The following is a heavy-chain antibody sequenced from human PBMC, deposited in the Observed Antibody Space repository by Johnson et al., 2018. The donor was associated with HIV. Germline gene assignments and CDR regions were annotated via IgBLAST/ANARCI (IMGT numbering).Heavy chain of an antibody. CDR1: GFSFSSYG. Sequence: EVHLVESGVGLVQPGGSLRLSCAASGFSFSSYGVHWVRQAPGKGLEYVSSISSNGGSTYYANSVKGRFTISRDNSKNTLYLQMGSLRAEDMAVYYCARVGDGNNKNAFDIWGQGTMVAVSS. J-gene: IGHJ3*02. D-gene: IGHD5-24*01. V-gene: IGHV3-64*01. CDR3: ARVGDGNNKNAFDI. CDR2: ISSNGGST.